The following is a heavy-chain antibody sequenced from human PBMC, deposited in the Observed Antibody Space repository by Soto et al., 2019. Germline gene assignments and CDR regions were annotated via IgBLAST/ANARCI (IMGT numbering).Heavy chain of an antibody. J-gene: IGHJ4*02. CDR2: ISGSSDTI. V-gene: IGHV3-48*02. CDR3: ERHTADRYCTTPSGYTPVDY. Sequence: PGGSLRLSCAASGFSFSSYSLNWVRQAPGKGLEWVSYISGSSDTIHYADSVKGRCTSSRDNAKNSLYLQMNSLREEDTAVYYRERHTADRYCTTPSGYTPVDYSGQGTLVT. CDR1: GFSFSSYS. D-gene: IGHD2-2*02.